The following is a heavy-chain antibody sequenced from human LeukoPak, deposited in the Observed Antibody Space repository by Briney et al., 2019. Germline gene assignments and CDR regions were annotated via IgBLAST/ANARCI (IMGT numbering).Heavy chain of an antibody. V-gene: IGHV3-23*01. CDR3: AKGGSYGSGSYKRGAFDI. D-gene: IGHD3-10*01. CDR1: GFTLSSYA. Sequence: GGSLRLSCVASGFTLSSYAMSWVRQAPGKGLEWVSGISGSGYNTYYADSVKGRFTISRDNSKNTLYLQMNSLRAEDTAVYYCAKGGSYGSGSYKRGAFDIWGQGTMVTVSS. J-gene: IGHJ3*02. CDR2: ISGSGYNT.